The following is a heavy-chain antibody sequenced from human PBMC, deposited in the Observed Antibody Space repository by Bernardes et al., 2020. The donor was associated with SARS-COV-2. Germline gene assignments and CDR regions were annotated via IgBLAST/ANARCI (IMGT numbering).Heavy chain of an antibody. V-gene: IGHV4-59*01. CDR2: IYYTGAT. D-gene: IGHD3-10*01. CDR1: GGSFSTFY. J-gene: IGHJ4*02. CDR3: ARDLGAPNWAGLTFDY. Sequence: ETLSLTCTVSGGSFSTFYWGWVRQPPGKGLEWIAYIYYTGATTYNPSLKSRVTLSIDTSKNQFSLKLTSVTAADTAVYYCARDLGAPNWAGLTFDYWGQGSLVTVSS.